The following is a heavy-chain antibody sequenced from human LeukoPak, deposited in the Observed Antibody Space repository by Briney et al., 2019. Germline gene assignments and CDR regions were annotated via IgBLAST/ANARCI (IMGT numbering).Heavy chain of an antibody. CDR2: FSGSGGST. D-gene: IGHD3-10*01. CDR1: GFTFSSYA. J-gene: IGHJ4*02. V-gene: IGHV3-23*01. Sequence: GGSLRLPCAASGFTFSSYAMSWVRQAPGKGLEWVSAFSGSGGSTYYADSVKGRFTISRDNSKNTLYLQMNSLRAEDTAVYYCAKPIYYGSGSYYFDYWGQGTLVTVSS. CDR3: AKPIYYGSGSYYFDY.